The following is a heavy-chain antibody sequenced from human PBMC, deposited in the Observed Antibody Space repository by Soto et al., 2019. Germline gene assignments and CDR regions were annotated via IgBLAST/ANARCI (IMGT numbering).Heavy chain of an antibody. CDR1: GGSISSYY. J-gene: IGHJ4*02. V-gene: IGHV4-59*12. Sequence: SETLSLTCTVSGGSISSYYWSWIRQPPGKGLEWVGYIYHSGSTNYNPSLKSRVTISVDKSKNQFSLKLSSVTAADTAVYYCARAYPGDYYDSSGYKLWYFDYWGQGTLVTVSS. D-gene: IGHD3-22*01. CDR2: IYHSGST. CDR3: ARAYPGDYYDSSGYKLWYFDY.